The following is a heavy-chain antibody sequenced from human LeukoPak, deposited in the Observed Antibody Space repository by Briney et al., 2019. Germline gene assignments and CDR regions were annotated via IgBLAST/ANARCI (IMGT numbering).Heavy chain of an antibody. Sequence: GGSLRLSCAASGFTFSSYPLNWVRQAPGKGLEWVATIKQDGSEKYYVDSVKDRFTISRDNAKNSLYLQMNSLRAEDTAVYYCVRDAFYYGSGWGQGILVTVSS. J-gene: IGHJ4*02. D-gene: IGHD3-10*01. CDR2: IKQDGSEK. CDR3: VRDAFYYGSG. CDR1: GFTFSSYP. V-gene: IGHV3-7*01.